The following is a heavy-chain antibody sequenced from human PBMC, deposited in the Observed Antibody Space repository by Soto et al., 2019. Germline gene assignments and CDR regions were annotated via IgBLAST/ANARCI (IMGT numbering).Heavy chain of an antibody. CDR2: VSAYNGYT. Sequence: QVQRVQSGAEVKKPGASVKVSCKGSGFTFSNYGFTWVRQAPGQGLEWVGWVSAYNGYTKSAQNFQDRLIMTTDTSTNTAYMELRGLRPDDTALYYCDGGTSIAVPEGPWGQGTLVTVSS. V-gene: IGHV1-18*01. CDR1: GFTFSNYG. D-gene: IGHD6-19*01. J-gene: IGHJ4*02. CDR3: DGGTSIAVPEGP.